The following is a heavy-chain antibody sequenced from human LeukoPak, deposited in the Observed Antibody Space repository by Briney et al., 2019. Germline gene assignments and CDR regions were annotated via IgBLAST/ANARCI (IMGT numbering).Heavy chain of an antibody. J-gene: IGHJ3*01. Sequence: SETLSLTCAVYGGSFSGYYWSWIRQPPGKGLEWIGEINHSGSTNYNPSLKSRVTISVDTSKNQFSLKLSSVTAADTAVYYCARARIAVAGAFDVWGQGTMVTVSS. V-gene: IGHV4-34*01. D-gene: IGHD6-19*01. CDR1: GGSFSGYY. CDR2: INHSGST. CDR3: ARARIAVAGAFDV.